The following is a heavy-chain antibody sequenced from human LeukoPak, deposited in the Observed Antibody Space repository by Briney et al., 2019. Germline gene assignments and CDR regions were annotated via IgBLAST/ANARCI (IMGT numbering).Heavy chain of an antibody. D-gene: IGHD3-10*01. J-gene: IGHJ4*02. CDR3: ATYPFRGDTHYFDY. CDR2: VYTSGST. V-gene: IGHV4-61*02. CDR1: GGSISSDNYS. Sequence: PSETLSLTCTVSGGSISSDNYSWSWIRQPAGKGLEWIGRVYTSGSTNYNPSLKSRVTISVDTSKNQFSLKLSSVTAADTAVYYCATYPFRGDTHYFDYWGQGILVTVSS.